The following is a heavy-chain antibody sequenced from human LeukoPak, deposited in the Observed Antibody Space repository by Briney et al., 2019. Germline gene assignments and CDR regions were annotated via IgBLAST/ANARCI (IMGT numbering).Heavy chain of an antibody. CDR3: VVATLGNYFDY. J-gene: IGHJ4*02. Sequence: SETLSLTCAVYGGSFSGYYWSWIRQPPGKGLEWIGEINHSGSTNYNPSLKSRVTISVDTSKNQFSLKLSSVTAADTAVYYCVVATLGNYFDYWGQGTLVTVSS. D-gene: IGHD5-12*01. V-gene: IGHV4-34*01. CDR1: GGSFSGYY. CDR2: INHSGST.